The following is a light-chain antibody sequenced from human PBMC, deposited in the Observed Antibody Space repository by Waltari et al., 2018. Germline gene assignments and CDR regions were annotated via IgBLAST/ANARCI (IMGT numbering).Light chain of an antibody. Sequence: DVVMTQSLLSLHVTLGQPASISCRSSQSLVHSDGNTYLSWFQQRPGQSPRRLIYKVSNRDSGVPDRFSGSGSGTDFTLKSSRVEAEDVGVYYCMQGTHWPPWTFGQGTKVEIQ. V-gene: IGKV2-30*02. CDR3: MQGTHWPPWT. CDR1: QSLVHSDGNTY. J-gene: IGKJ1*01. CDR2: KVS.